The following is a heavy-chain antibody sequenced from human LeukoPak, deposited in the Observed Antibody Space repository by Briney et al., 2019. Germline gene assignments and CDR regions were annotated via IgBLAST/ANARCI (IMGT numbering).Heavy chain of an antibody. CDR3: ASRPGIAVAGLDF. D-gene: IGHD6-19*01. J-gene: IGHJ4*02. CDR2: MNPNSGNT. CDR1: GYTFTSYD. Sequence: ASVKVSCKASGYTFTSYDINWVRQATGQGLEWMGWMNPNSGNTGYAQKFQGRVTITRDTSASTAYMDLSSLTSEDTAVYYCASRPGIAVAGLDFWGQGTLVTVSS. V-gene: IGHV1-8*03.